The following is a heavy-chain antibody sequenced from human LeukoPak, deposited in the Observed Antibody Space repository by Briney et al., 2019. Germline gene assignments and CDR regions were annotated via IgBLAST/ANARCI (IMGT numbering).Heavy chain of an antibody. CDR1: GFTFSSYS. D-gene: IGHD3-3*01. CDR3: ARDRPTGASRLFVVQ. Sequence: AGGSLRLSCAASGFTFSSYSMTWVRQAPGKGLEWVSSMCSGSRYIYYADSVRGRFTISRDNAMNSLYLLMDSLRAEDTAVYYCARDRPTGASRLFVVQWGQGTLVTVSS. CDR2: MCSGSRYI. V-gene: IGHV3-21*01. J-gene: IGHJ4*02.